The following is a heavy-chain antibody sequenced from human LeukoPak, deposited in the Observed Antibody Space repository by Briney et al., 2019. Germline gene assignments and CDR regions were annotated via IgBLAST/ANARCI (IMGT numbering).Heavy chain of an antibody. CDR1: GYTFTSYG. J-gene: IGHJ4*02. D-gene: IGHD5-12*01. Sequence: SVKVSCKASGYTFTSYGISWVRQAPGQGLEWMGGIIPIFGTANYAQKFQSRVTITTDESTSTAYMELSSLRSEDTAVYYCATNHIVATIEESYWGQGTLVTVSS. V-gene: IGHV1-69*05. CDR2: IIPIFGTA. CDR3: ATNHIVATIEESY.